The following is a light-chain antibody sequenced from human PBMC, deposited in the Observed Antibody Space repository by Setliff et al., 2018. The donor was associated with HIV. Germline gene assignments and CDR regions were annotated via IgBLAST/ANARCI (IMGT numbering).Light chain of an antibody. V-gene: IGKV4-1*01. CDR3: QQYHDIPQT. J-gene: IGKJ1*01. Sequence: DIVMTQSPDSLAVSLGERATINCKSSQSVLYSSSNKNYLAWFQQKPGQPPKLLISWASTRESGVPDRISGSGSVTDFTLTISSLQAEDVAVYYCQQYHDIPQTFGQGTKV. CDR2: WAS. CDR1: QSVLYSSSNKNY.